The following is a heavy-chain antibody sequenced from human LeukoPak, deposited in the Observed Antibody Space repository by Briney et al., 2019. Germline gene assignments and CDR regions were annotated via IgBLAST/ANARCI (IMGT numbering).Heavy chain of an antibody. Sequence: GGSLRLSCAASGFTFSSYWMSWVRQAPGKGLEWVANIKQDGSEKYYVDSVKGRFTISRDNAKNSLYLQMNSLRAEDTAVYYCAREGLTVWELPHFDYWGQGTLVTVSS. CDR2: IKQDGSEK. J-gene: IGHJ4*02. CDR1: GFTFSSYW. CDR3: AREGLTVWELPHFDY. V-gene: IGHV3-7*01. D-gene: IGHD1-26*01.